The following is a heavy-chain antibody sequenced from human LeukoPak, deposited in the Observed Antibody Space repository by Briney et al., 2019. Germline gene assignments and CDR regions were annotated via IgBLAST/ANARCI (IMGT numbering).Heavy chain of an antibody. J-gene: IGHJ3*02. CDR3: AKQGLELGAGDQGTFDI. CDR1: GFTFSSYA. CDR2: ISGSGGST. Sequence: PGGSLRLSCAASGFTFSSYAMSWVRQAPGKGLEWVSAISGSGGSTYYADSVKGRFTISRDNSKNTLYLQMNSLRAEDTAVYYCAKQGLELGAGDQGTFDIWGQGTMVTVSS. V-gene: IGHV3-23*01. D-gene: IGHD1-7*01.